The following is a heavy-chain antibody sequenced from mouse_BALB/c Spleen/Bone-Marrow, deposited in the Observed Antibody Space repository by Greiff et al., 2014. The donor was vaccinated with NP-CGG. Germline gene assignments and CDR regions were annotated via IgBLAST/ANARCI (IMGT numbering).Heavy chain of an antibody. J-gene: IGHJ4*01. D-gene: IGHD1-1*01. CDR2: INPYNDGT. CDR1: GYTFASYV. Sequence: VPLQPSGPELVKPGASVKMSFKASGYTFASYVMHWGEPKPGQGLEWIGYINPYNDGTKYNEKFKGKATLTSDKSSSTAYMELSSLTSEDSAVYYCARRDYVMDYWGQGTSVTVSS. V-gene: IGHV1-14*01. CDR3: ARRDYVMDY.